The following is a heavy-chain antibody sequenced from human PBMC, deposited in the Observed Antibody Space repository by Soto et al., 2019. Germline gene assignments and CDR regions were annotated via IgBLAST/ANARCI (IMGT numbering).Heavy chain of an antibody. Sequence: ASETLSLTCTVSGVSISSYYWSWIRQPPGKALEWIGYIYNTGSTNYNPSLKGRVTISIDSSKNQFSLKLTSVTAADTAVYYCAMVPAAPHWVYYFGMDVWGQGTTVTVS. V-gene: IGHV4-59*12. CDR2: IYNTGST. CDR3: AMVPAAPHWVYYFGMDV. J-gene: IGHJ6*02. D-gene: IGHD2-2*01. CDR1: GVSISSYY.